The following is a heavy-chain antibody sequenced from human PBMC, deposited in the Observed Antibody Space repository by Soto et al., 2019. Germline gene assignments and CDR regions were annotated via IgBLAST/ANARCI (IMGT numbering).Heavy chain of an antibody. Sequence: VGSLRLSCAASGFTFSSYAMSWVRQAPGKGLEWVSAISGSGGSTYYADSVKGRFTISRDNSKNTLYLQMNSLRAEDTAVYYCAKGLWVTMVRGIVDYWGRGTLVTVSS. V-gene: IGHV3-23*01. CDR2: ISGSGGST. CDR3: AKGLWVTMVRGIVDY. CDR1: GFTFSSYA. J-gene: IGHJ4*02. D-gene: IGHD3-10*01.